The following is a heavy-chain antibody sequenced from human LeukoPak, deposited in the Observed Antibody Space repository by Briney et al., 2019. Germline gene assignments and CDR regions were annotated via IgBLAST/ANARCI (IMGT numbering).Heavy chain of an antibody. CDR2: IYHSGST. Sequence: SETLSLTCTVSGYSISSGYYWGWIRQPPGKGLEWIGSIYHSGSTYYNPSLKSRVTISVDTSKNQFSLKLSSVTAADTAVYYCATPGGKGHYYYMDVRGKGTTVTVSS. J-gene: IGHJ6*03. V-gene: IGHV4-38-2*02. CDR1: GYSISSGYY. D-gene: IGHD4-23*01. CDR3: ATPGGKGHYYYMDV.